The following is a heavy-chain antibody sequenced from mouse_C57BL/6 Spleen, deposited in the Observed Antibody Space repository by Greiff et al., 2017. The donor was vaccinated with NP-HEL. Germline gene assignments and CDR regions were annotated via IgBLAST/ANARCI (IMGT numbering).Heavy chain of an antibody. CDR2: IDPSDSYT. D-gene: IGHD1-1*01. J-gene: IGHJ4*01. V-gene: IGHV1-50*01. Sequence: VQLQQSGAELVKPGASVKLSCKASGYTFTSYWMQWVKQRPGQGLEWIGEIDPSDSYTNYNQKFQGKATLTVDTSSSTAYMQRSSLTSEDSAVYYCARSDGSSLYYAMDYWGQGTSVTVSS. CDR3: ARSDGSSLYYAMDY. CDR1: GYTFTSYW.